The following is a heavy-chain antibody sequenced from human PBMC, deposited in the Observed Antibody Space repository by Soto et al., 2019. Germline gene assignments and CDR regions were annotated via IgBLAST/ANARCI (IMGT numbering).Heavy chain of an antibody. D-gene: IGHD2-8*01. CDR1: GGSISTVDYY. J-gene: IGHJ4*02. Sequence: QVQLQESGPGLVKPSQTLSLTCTVSGGSISTVDYYWTWIRQIPGKGLEWIAYIHHAGLTYYNPSLKSRVTISVDTSKNQFSLTLTSVTAADTAVYFCAGKPNALSYFAYWGQGALVTVSS. CDR2: IHHAGLT. V-gene: IGHV4-31*03. CDR3: AGKPNALSYFAY.